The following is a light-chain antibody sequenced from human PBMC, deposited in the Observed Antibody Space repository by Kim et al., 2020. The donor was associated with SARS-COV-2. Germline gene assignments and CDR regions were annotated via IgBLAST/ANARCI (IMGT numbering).Light chain of an antibody. J-gene: IGKJ1*01. CDR1: QSISGW. V-gene: IGKV1-5*01. CDR3: QQYDNYPWT. Sequence: ASVGDRVTISGRASQSISGWLAWYQQKPGKAPKVLIYDAFNLESGVPSRFSGSGSGTEFTLTISSLQPDDFATYYCQQYDNYPWTFGQGTKVDIK. CDR2: DAF.